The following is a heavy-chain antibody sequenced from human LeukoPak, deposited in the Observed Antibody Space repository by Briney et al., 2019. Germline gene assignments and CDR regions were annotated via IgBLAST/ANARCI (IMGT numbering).Heavy chain of an antibody. J-gene: IGHJ4*02. Sequence: GGSLRLSCAASGFTFSSYAMSWVRQAPGKGLEWVSAISGSDDSTYYADSVKGRFTISRDNSKNTVYLQMNSLRAEDTAVYYCAKLQSGGPAAGNYWGQGTLVTVSS. V-gene: IGHV3-23*01. CDR2: ISGSDDST. D-gene: IGHD6-13*01. CDR3: AKLQSGGPAAGNY. CDR1: GFTFSSYA.